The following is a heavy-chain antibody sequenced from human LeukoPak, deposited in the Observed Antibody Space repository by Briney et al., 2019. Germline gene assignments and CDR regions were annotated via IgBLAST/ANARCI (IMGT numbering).Heavy chain of an antibody. CDR3: TRRSTDDSSGYYST. V-gene: IGHV3-73*01. J-gene: IGHJ5*02. CDR1: GFTLSGSA. D-gene: IGHD3-22*01. Sequence: GGSLKLSCAASGFTLSGSAMHWVRQASGKGLEWVGRIRSKANTYAIAYAASVRGRFTISRDESKNTAYLQMNSLKTEDTAVYYCTRRSTDDSSGYYSTWGQGTLVTVSS. CDR2: IRSKANTYAI.